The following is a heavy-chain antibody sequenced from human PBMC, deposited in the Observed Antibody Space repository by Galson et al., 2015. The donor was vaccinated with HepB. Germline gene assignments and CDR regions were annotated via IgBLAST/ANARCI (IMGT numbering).Heavy chain of an antibody. V-gene: IGHV3-23*01. J-gene: IGHJ4*02. CDR2: IGSTGGTT. CDR3: AKPRGYGWQYFFDY. CDR1: GFAFSTFA. Sequence: SLRLSCAASGFAFSTFAMTWVRQAPGKGLEWVSAIGSTGGTTYYADSVKGRFTISRDNSRSTVYLQMNSLRAEDTAVYFCAKPRGYGWQYFFDYWGQGALVTVSS. D-gene: IGHD5-18*01.